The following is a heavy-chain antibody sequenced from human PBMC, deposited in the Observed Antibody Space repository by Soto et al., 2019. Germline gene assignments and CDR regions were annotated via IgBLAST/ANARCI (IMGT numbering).Heavy chain of an antibody. CDR2: ISGSGGST. V-gene: IGHV3-23*01. CDR1: GFTFSSYA. Sequence: EVQLLESGGGLVQPGGSLRLSCAASGFTFSSYAMSWVRQAPGKGLEWVSAISGSGGSTYYADSVKGRFTISRDNSKNTLYLQMNSLRAEDTAVYYCAKVSCSSTSCYYYYYYGMDVWGQGTTVTVSS. CDR3: AKVSCSSTSCYYYYYYGMDV. D-gene: IGHD2-2*01. J-gene: IGHJ6*02.